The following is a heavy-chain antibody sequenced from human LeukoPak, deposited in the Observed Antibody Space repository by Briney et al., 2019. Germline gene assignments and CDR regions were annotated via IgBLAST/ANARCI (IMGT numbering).Heavy chain of an antibody. CDR2: IKQDGNEK. J-gene: IGHJ4*02. Sequence: GGSLRLSCGASGFTFTSHWMSWVRQAPGKGLEWVANIKQDGNEKYYVESVKGRFIISRDNAENPLYLQMNSLRAEDTAVYYCARGLWRSPNFDYWGQGTLVTVSS. D-gene: IGHD1-1*01. CDR3: ARGLWRSPNFDY. V-gene: IGHV3-7*04. CDR1: GFTFTSHW.